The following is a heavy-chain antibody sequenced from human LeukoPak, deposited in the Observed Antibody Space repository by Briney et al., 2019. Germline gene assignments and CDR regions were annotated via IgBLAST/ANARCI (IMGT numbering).Heavy chain of an antibody. J-gene: IGHJ6*03. D-gene: IGHD6-6*01. V-gene: IGHV4-34*01. CDR2: INHSGST. CDR3: ARGIAARRYYYDYMDV. Sequence: SETLSLTCAVYGGSFSGYYWSWLRQPPGRGLEGLGEINHSGSTNYNPSLKSRVTISVDTSKNQFSLKMSSVTAADTAVYYCARGIAARRYYYDYMDVWGKGTTVTVSS. CDR1: GGSFSGYY.